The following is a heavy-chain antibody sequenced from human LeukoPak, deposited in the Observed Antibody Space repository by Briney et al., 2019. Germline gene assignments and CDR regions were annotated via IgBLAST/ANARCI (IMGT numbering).Heavy chain of an antibody. Sequence: GASVKVSCKASGYTFTSYGISWVRQAPGQGLEWMGWISAYNGNTNYAQKLQGRVTMTTDTSTSTAYMELSSLRSEDTAVYYCASGWLQYRVGRQGYYYYYMDVWGKGTTVTISS. J-gene: IGHJ6*03. CDR2: ISAYNGNT. CDR1: GYTFTSYG. V-gene: IGHV1-18*01. CDR3: ASGWLQYRVGRQGYYYYYMDV. D-gene: IGHD5-24*01.